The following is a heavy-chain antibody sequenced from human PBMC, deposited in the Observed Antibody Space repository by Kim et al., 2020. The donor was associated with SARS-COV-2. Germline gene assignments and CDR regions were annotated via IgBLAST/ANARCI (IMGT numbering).Heavy chain of an antibody. CDR2: ISEGGGGA. Sequence: GGSLRLSCAASGFAFSTHAMNWVRQAPGKGLEWVSAISEGGGGAYYADSVKGRFTISRDNSKNTLYLQMNGLTAEDTAVYYCAKDRRSGGTCFDYWGQGTLVTVSS. V-gene: IGHV3-23*01. D-gene: IGHD2-15*01. J-gene: IGHJ4*02. CDR3: AKDRRSGGTCFDY. CDR1: GFAFSTHA.